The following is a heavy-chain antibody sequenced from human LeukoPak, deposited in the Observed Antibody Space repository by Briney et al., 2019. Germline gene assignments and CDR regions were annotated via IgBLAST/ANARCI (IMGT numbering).Heavy chain of an antibody. J-gene: IGHJ6*02. D-gene: IGHD1-7*01. CDR1: GYTFTSYD. CDR3: ARGTDWNSPVGMDV. Sequence: GASVKVSCKASGYTFTSYDINWVRQATGQGLEWMGWMNPNSGNTGYAQKFQGRVTMTRNTSISTAYMELSSLRSGDTAVYYCARGTDWNSPVGMDVWGQGTTVTVSS. V-gene: IGHV1-8*01. CDR2: MNPNSGNT.